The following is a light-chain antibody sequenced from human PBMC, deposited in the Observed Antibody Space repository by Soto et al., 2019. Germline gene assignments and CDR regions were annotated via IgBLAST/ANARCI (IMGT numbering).Light chain of an antibody. CDR1: QTTNTW. J-gene: IGKJ2*01. CDR3: QQYISYPYT. V-gene: IGKV1-5*01. CDR2: DAS. Sequence: DIQMTQFPSTLSASVGDRVTITCRASQTTNTWLAWYQQKPGTAPKLLIYDASSLEGGVPSRFSASGSGTDITLNISSLQPDDLATYYCQQYISYPYTFGQGTKVEIK.